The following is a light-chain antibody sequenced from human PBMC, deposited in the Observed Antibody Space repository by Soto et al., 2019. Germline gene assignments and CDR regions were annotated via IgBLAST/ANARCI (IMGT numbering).Light chain of an antibody. CDR3: QQRSNLIT. CDR1: ESVGRH. J-gene: IGKJ5*01. V-gene: IGKV3-11*01. Sequence: EVLVTQSPATLSVSPGERATLSCRASESVGRHLAWYHQKPGKAPKQLIFDASTRATGVPARLSGSGSGTDFTLTIRSLEPEDFAVYYCQQRSNLITFGQGTRLEIK. CDR2: DAS.